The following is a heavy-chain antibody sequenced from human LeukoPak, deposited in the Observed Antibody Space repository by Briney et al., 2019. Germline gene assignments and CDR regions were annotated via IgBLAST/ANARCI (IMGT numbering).Heavy chain of an antibody. V-gene: IGHV4-59*01. CDR2: VHHSGGT. CDR3: ARDNADYASGGDWFDP. CDR1: GGSISGYY. Sequence: SETLSLTCTVSGGSISGYYWTWIRQPPGKGLEWIGYVHHSGGTSYNPSLKSRVTIAVDTSKNQFSLKLTSVTAADTAVYYCARDNADYASGGDWFDPWGQGTLVTVSS. D-gene: IGHD3-10*01. J-gene: IGHJ5*02.